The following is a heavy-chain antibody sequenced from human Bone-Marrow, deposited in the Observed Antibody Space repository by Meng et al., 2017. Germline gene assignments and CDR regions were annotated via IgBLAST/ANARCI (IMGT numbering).Heavy chain of an antibody. D-gene: IGHD1-1*01. CDR3: ARGTRPLLFQH. CDR1: GGSFSGYY. Sequence: QVQQPQWGAGLLKHSETLSLTCAVYGGSFSGYYWSWIRQPPGKGLEWIGEINHSGSTNYNPSLKSRVTISVDTSKNQFSLKLSSVTAADTAVYYCARGTRPLLFQHWGQGTLVTVSS. CDR2: INHSGST. V-gene: IGHV4-34*01. J-gene: IGHJ1*01.